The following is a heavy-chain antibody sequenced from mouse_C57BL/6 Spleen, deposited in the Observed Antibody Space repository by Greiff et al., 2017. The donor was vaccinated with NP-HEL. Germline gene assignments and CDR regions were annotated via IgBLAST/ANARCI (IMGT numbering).Heavy chain of an antibody. CDR1: GYAFSSSW. Sequence: QVQLQQSGPELVKPGASVKLSCKASGYAFSSSWMNWVKQRPGKGLEWIGRIYPGDGYTNYIGKFKGKATLTADKPSSTAYMQLSSLTSEDSAVYVCAKLSSFGNFDCWGQGTTLTVSS. J-gene: IGHJ2*01. V-gene: IGHV1-82*01. CDR3: AKLSSFGNFDC. D-gene: IGHD3-1*01. CDR2: IYPGDGYT.